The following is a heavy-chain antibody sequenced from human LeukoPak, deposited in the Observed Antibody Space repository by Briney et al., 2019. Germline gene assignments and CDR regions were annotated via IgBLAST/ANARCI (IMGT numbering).Heavy chain of an antibody. CDR3: ARGKVITMVRGAIRRWFDP. Sequence: SETLSLTCAVYGGSFSGYYWSWIRQPPGKGLEWIGEINHSGSTNYNPSLKSRVTISVDTSKNQFSLKLSSVTAADTAAYYCARGKVITMVRGAIRRWFDPWGQGTLVTVSS. J-gene: IGHJ5*02. CDR2: INHSGST. V-gene: IGHV4-34*01. D-gene: IGHD3-10*01. CDR1: GGSFSGYY.